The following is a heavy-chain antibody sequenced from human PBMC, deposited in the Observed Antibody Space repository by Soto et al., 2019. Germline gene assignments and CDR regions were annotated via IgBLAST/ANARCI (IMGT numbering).Heavy chain of an antibody. D-gene: IGHD1-7*01. CDR3: AKDWCSGTTCYCLEN. CDR2: VSGSSGSK. V-gene: IGHV3-23*01. J-gene: IGHJ4*02. CDR1: GFTFSSYA. Sequence: EVQLLESGGGLVQPGGSLRLSCAASGFTFSSYAMSWVRQAPGKGLERVSSVSGSSGSKSYADSVQGRFTISRDNSKSTVYLQMNSLRAEDTAVYFCAKDWCSGTTCYCLENWGQGTLVTVSS.